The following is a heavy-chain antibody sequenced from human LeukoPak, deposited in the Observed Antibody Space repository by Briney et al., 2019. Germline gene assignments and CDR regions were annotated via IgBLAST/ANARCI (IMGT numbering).Heavy chain of an antibody. CDR2: IYNSGST. Sequence: SETLSLTCAVSGGSISSHNWSWIRQPPGKGLEWIGYIYNSGSTNYNPSLKSRVTISEDTSKNQCSLKLSSVTAADTAVYYCARVSGYNSYYFDYWGQGTLVTVSS. D-gene: IGHD5-24*01. CDR1: GGSISSHN. CDR3: ARVSGYNSYYFDY. J-gene: IGHJ4*02. V-gene: IGHV4-59*11.